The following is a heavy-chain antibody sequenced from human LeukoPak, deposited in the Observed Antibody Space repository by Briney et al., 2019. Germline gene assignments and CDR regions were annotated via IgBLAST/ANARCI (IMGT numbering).Heavy chain of an antibody. CDR3: VGDQVDDTDYLR. CDR2: VNGNGDTT. J-gene: IGHJ4*02. V-gene: IGHV3-64D*06. CDR1: GFIFTTYT. D-gene: IGHD3-16*01. Sequence: PGGSLRLSCSASGFIFTTYTMYWVRQAPGKGLEFVSVVNGNGDTTYYTDSVKGRFTISRDNSKNTLYLQMSSLRAEDTAVYYCVGDQVDDTDYLRWGQGTRVTVSA.